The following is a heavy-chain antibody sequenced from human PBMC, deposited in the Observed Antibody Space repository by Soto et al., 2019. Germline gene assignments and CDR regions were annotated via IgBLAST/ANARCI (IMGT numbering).Heavy chain of an antibody. CDR2: ISGSGGST. CDR1: GFTFSSYA. V-gene: IGHV3-23*01. J-gene: IGHJ5*02. D-gene: IGHD1-26*01. CDR3: ANLWEANKNLNWFDP. Sequence: PGGSLRLSCAASGFTFSSYAMSWVRQAPGKGLEWVSAISGSGGSTYYADSVKGRFTISRDNSKNTLYLQMNSLRAEDTAVYYCANLWEANKNLNWFDPWGQGTLVTVSS.